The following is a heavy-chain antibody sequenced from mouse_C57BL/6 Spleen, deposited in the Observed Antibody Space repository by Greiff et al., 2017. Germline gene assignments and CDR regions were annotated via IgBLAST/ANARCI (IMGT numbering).Heavy chain of an antibody. CDR1: GYTFTSYW. V-gene: IGHV1-7*01. Sequence: VQLQQSGAELAKPGASVKLSCKASGYTFTSYWMHWVKQRPGQGLEWIGYINPSSGYTKYNQKFKDKATLTADKSSSTAYMQLSSLTYEDAAVYYCAHYERGYFGDWGKGTTLTVSS. J-gene: IGHJ2*01. CDR3: AHYERGYFGD. D-gene: IGHD2-4*01. CDR2: INPSSGYT.